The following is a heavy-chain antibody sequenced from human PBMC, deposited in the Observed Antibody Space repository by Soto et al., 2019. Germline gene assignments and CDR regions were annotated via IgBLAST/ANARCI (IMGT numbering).Heavy chain of an antibody. V-gene: IGHV4-39*01. CDR2: IYYSGST. CDR1: GGSISSSSYY. J-gene: IGHJ4*02. CDR3: ARLAWIQLLYYFDY. D-gene: IGHD5-18*01. Sequence: QLHLQESGPGLVKPSETLSLTCTVSGGSISSSSYYWGWIRQPPGKGLEWIGSIYYSGSTYYNPSLKSRVTISVDTSKNQFSLKLSSVTAADTAVYYCARLAWIQLLYYFDYWGQGTLVTVSS.